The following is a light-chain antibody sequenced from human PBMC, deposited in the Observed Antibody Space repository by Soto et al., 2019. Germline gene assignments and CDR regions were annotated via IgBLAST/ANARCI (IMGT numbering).Light chain of an antibody. J-gene: IGKJ5*01. CDR3: QQRSNWPIT. V-gene: IGKV3-11*01. CDR2: DAS. CDR1: QSVSSY. Sequence: EIVLAQSPVTLSWSPGERSTLSCMASQSVSSYLAWYQQKPGQAPRLLIYDASNRATGIPARFSGSGSGTDFTLTISSLEPEDFAVYYCQQRSNWPITFGQGTRLEIK.